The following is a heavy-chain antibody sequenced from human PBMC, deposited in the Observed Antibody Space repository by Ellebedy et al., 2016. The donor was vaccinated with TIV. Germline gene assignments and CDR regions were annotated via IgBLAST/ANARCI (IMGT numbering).Heavy chain of an antibody. CDR2: IHYSGST. Sequence: SETLSLXCTVSGGSVSGYYWSWIRQSPGKGLEWVGYIHYSGSTSYNPSLTSRVTISVDTSKNQFSLNLDSVTTADTAVYYCASPGGYDILTGPGAFDIWGQGTMVTVSS. J-gene: IGHJ3*02. D-gene: IGHD3-9*01. CDR1: GGSVSGYY. CDR3: ASPGGYDILTGPGAFDI. V-gene: IGHV4-59*02.